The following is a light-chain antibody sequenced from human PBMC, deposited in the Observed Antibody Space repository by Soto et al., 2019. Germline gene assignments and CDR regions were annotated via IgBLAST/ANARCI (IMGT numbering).Light chain of an antibody. V-gene: IGKV1-5*01. CDR2: DAS. Sequence: DIQLTQSPSTLSASVGDRVTITCRASQSISSWLAWYQQKPGKAPKLLIYDASSLESGVPSRFSGSGSGTELTLTISSLEPEDFALYYCLQRNNWFPITFGHGTRLEIK. CDR3: LQRNNWFPIT. CDR1: QSISSW. J-gene: IGKJ5*01.